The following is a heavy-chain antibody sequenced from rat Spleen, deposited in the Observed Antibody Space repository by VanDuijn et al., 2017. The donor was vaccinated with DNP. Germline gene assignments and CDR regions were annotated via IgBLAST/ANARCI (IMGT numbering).Heavy chain of an antibody. D-gene: IGHD1-11*01. CDR3: ARGPNYGGYADYLDY. V-gene: IGHV4-2*01. J-gene: IGHJ2*01. CDR2: INKESTTI. CDR1: GFNFNDYW. Sequence: EVKLVESGGGLVQPGRSLKLSCAASGFNFNDYWMGWVRQAPGKGLEWIGEINKESTTINYTPSLKDKLTISRDSAQNTLYLQMSKLGSEDTAIYYCARGPNYGGYADYLDYWGQGVTVTVSS.